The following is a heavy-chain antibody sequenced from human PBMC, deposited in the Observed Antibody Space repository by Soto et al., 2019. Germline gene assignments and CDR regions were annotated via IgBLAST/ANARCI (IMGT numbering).Heavy chain of an antibody. V-gene: IGHV3-74*01. CDR2: ISSDGSNT. CDR1: GFSFSDYY. CDR3: ARDRGWSLFDY. J-gene: IGHJ4*02. D-gene: IGHD6-19*01. Sequence: GGSLRLSCAASGFSFSDYYMTWIRQAPGKGLVWVSRISSDGSNTTYADSVRGRFTISRDNAKNTLYLQMNSLRAEDTAVYYCARDRGWSLFDYWGQGTLVTVSS.